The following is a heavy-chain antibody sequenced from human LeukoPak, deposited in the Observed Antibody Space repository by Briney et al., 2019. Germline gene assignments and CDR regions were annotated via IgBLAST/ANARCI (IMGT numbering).Heavy chain of an antibody. Sequence: GGSLRLSCAASGFTFSSYAMHWVRQAPGKGLEWVAVISYDGSNKYYADSVKGRFTISRDNSKNTLYLQMNSLRAEDTAVYYCARDQPGYGLVYWGQGTLVTVSS. CDR1: GFTFSSYA. V-gene: IGHV3-30-3*01. CDR3: ARDQPGYGLVY. D-gene: IGHD5-12*01. J-gene: IGHJ4*02. CDR2: ISYDGSNK.